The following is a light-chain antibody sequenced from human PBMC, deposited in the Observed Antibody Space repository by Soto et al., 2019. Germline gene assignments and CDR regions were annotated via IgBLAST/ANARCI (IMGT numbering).Light chain of an antibody. CDR2: GAS. CDR1: QSVSSSY. Sequence: EIVLTQSPGTLSLSPGERATLSCRASQSVSSSYLAWYQQKPGQAPRLLIYGASSRATGIPDRFSGSGSGTDFTLTISSLEPEDFAVYYCQQYNNFRTFGGGTKVDIK. J-gene: IGKJ4*01. V-gene: IGKV3-20*01. CDR3: QQYNNFRT.